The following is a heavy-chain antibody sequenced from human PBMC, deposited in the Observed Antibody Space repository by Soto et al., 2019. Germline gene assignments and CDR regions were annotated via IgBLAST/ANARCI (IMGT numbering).Heavy chain of an antibody. D-gene: IGHD2-15*01. CDR3: AKDIGDIVVITPSISAYYALHV. J-gene: IGHJ6*02. V-gene: IGHV3-23*01. CDR1: GFTFNSYA. CDR2: ISGSGSGT. Sequence: EVQLLESGGGLVQPGGSLRLSCGASGFTFNSYAVSWVRQAPGKGLQWVSTISGSGSGTYYADSVKGRFIISRDNSKNTLYLQMNSLRADDTAVYFCAKDIGDIVVITPSISAYYALHVWGQGTTVTVSS.